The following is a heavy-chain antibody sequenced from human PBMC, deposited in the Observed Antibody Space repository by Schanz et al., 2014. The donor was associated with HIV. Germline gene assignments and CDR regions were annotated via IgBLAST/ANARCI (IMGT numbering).Heavy chain of an antibody. CDR2: ISSNTNYI. Sequence: ELQLAESGGRLEQPGGSLRLSCAASGFTFNNYGVNWVRQAPGKGLEWISSISSNTNYINYADSVKGRFTISRDNAKNSLYLQMNSLRFADTAVYYCVRGDTVFEYWGQGTLVTVS. V-gene: IGHV3-21*01. J-gene: IGHJ4*02. D-gene: IGHD5-18*01. CDR1: GFTFNNYG. CDR3: VRGDTVFEY.